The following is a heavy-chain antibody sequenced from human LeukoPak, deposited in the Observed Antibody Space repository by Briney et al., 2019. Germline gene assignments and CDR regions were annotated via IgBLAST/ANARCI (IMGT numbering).Heavy chain of an antibody. CDR3: ARGGSGSYPQQY. Sequence: SEKVSCKASGGTFSSYAISWVRQAPGQGLEWMGGIIPIFGTANYAQKLQGRVTMTTDTSTSTAYMELRSLRSDDTAVYYCARGGSGSYPQQYWGQGTLVTVSS. V-gene: IGHV1-69*05. J-gene: IGHJ4*02. D-gene: IGHD1-26*01. CDR1: GGTFSSYA. CDR2: IIPIFGTA.